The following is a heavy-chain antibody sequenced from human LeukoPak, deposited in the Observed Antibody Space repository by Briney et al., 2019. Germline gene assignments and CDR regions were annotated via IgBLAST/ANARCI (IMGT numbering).Heavy chain of an antibody. CDR2: INHSGST. V-gene: IGHV4-34*01. Sequence: SETLSLTCAVYGGSFSGYYWSWIRQPPGKGLEWIGEINHSGSTNYNPSLKSRVTISVDTSKNQFSLKLSSVTAADTAVYYCARARGAYYYDSSGYPYYYYYMDVWGKGTTVTVSS. CDR1: GGSFSGYY. CDR3: ARARGAYYYDSSGYPYYYYYMDV. D-gene: IGHD3-22*01. J-gene: IGHJ6*03.